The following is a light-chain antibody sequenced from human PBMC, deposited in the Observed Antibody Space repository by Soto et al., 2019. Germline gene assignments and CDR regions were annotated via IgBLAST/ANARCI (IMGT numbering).Light chain of an antibody. CDR1: QSISSW. CDR2: NAS. CDR3: QQNNSYPWT. V-gene: IGKV1-5*01. Sequence: DIQMTQSPSTLSASVGDRVTITCRASQSISSWLAWYQQKPGKAPKLLIYNASSLESGFTSRFSGSGSGTEFTLTISSLQPDDFATYYCQQNNSYPWTFGQGTKVEIK. J-gene: IGKJ1*01.